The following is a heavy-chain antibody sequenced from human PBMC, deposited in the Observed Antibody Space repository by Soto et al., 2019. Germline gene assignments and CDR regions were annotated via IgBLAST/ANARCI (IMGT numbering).Heavy chain of an antibody. J-gene: IGHJ4*02. CDR3: ARDDYYDTSGYLALFDY. D-gene: IGHD3-22*01. CDR2: ISSSSSTI. Sequence: PGGSLRLSCAASGFTFSSYIMNGFGQAPGKGLEWVSYISSSSSTIYYADSVKGRFTISRDNAKNSLYLQMNSLRDEDTAVYYCARDDYYDTSGYLALFDYWGQGTLVTVSS. V-gene: IGHV3-48*02. CDR1: GFTFSSYI.